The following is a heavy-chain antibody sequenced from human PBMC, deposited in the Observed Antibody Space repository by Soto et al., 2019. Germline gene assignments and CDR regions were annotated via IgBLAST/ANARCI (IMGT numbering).Heavy chain of an antibody. J-gene: IGHJ4*02. CDR3: VRSSGWTGDY. CDR2: ISSSSSYI. Sequence: GGSLRLSCEASGFTFSSYNMNWVRQAPGKGLEWVSSISSSSSYIYYADSVKGRFAISRDNAKNSLYLQMNSLRVDDTAVYHCVRSSGWTGDYWGQGSLVTVSS. CDR1: GFTFSSYN. V-gene: IGHV3-21*01. D-gene: IGHD3-10*01.